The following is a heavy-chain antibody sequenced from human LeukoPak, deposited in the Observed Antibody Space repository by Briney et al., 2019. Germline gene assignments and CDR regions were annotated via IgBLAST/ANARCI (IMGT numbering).Heavy chain of an antibody. J-gene: IGHJ4*02. CDR2: IIPIFGTA. V-gene: IGHV1-69*06. CDR1: GGTFSSYA. CDR3: ARDLRGLTGTPYFDY. Sequence: ASVKVSCKASGGTFSSYAISWVRQAPGQGLEWMGGIIPIFGTANYAQKFQGRVTITADKSTSTAYMELSSLRSEDTAVYYCARDLRGLTGTPYFDYWGQGTLVTVPS. D-gene: IGHD1-20*01.